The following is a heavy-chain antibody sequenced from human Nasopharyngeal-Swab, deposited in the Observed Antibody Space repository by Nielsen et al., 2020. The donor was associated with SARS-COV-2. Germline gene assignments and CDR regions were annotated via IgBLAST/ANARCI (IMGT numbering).Heavy chain of an antibody. D-gene: IGHD3-9*01. V-gene: IGHV3-11*01. CDR2: ISSSCSTI. Sequence: GGFLRLSCASSGFTFSDYYMSWIRQAPGKGLEWVSYISSSCSTIYYPDSVKGRFTISRDNAKNSLYLQMNILIAEDTVVYYCATNIRYYDILTGYYSVYYYGMDVWGQGTTVTVSS. CDR3: ATNIRYYDILTGYYSVYYYGMDV. CDR1: GFTFSDYY. J-gene: IGHJ6*02.